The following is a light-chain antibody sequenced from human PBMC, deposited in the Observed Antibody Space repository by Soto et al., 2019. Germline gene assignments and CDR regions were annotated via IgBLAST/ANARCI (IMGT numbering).Light chain of an antibody. V-gene: IGKV1-39*01. Sequence: IRMNQSASSLSSSLGDRVTITCRASEYISNYLHWYQQKPGKAPKLLIYAASSLQRCVPSLIFSSRACTKDFHITISSVQADDVATYFCQNTYRTPWTSGQGTKVDIK. CDR1: EYISNY. J-gene: IGKJ1*01. CDR2: AAS. CDR3: QNTYRTPWT.